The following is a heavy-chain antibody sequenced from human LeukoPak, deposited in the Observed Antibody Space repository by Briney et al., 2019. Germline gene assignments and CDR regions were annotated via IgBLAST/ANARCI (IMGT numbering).Heavy chain of an antibody. J-gene: IGHJ5*02. Sequence: SETLSLTCTVSGYSISSGYYWGWIRQPPGKGLEWIGSIYHSGSTYYNPSLKSRVTISVDTSKNQFSLKLSSVTAADTAVYYCARKGGTDNWFDPWGQGTLVTVSS. D-gene: IGHD1-7*01. CDR1: GYSISSGYY. V-gene: IGHV4-38-2*02. CDR2: IYHSGST. CDR3: ARKGGTDNWFDP.